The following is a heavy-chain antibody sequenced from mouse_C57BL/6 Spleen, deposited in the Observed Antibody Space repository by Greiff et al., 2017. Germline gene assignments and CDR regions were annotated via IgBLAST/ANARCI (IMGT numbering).Heavy chain of an antibody. D-gene: IGHD2-5*01. CDR3: AKGPLDSNYLAWFAY. Sequence: QVQLQQSGPGLVQPSQSLSITCTVSGFSLTSYGVHWVRQPPGKGLEWLGVIWSGGSTDYNAAFISRLSISKDNSKSQVFFKMNSLQADDTAIYYCAKGPLDSNYLAWFAYWGQGTLVTVSA. V-gene: IGHV2-4*01. J-gene: IGHJ3*01. CDR2: IWSGGST. CDR1: GFSLTSYG.